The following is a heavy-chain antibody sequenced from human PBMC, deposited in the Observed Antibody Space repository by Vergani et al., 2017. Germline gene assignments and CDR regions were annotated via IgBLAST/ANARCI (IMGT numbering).Heavy chain of an antibody. D-gene: IGHD6-19*01. J-gene: IGHJ4*02. CDR3: ARAEAVADTWWWPNFDD. Sequence: QLQLQESGPGLVKPSQTLSLTCTVSGGSISSGSYYWSWIRQPAGKGLEWIGRIYTSGSTNYNPSLKSRVTISVDTSKNQFSLKLSSVTAADTAVYYCARAEAVADTWWWPNFDDGGQGSLVTVSS. CDR1: GGSISSGSYY. V-gene: IGHV4-61*02. CDR2: IYTSGST.